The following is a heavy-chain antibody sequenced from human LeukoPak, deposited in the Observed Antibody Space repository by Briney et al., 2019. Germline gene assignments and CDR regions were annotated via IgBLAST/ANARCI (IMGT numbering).Heavy chain of an antibody. D-gene: IGHD6-19*01. CDR3: ARGVAVAGHAFDI. CDR1: GGSFSGYY. CDR2: INHSGST. V-gene: IGHV4-34*01. J-gene: IGHJ3*02. Sequence: SETLSLTCAVYGGSFSGYYWSWIRQPPGKGLEWIGEINHSGSTNYNPSLKSRVTISVDTSKNQFSLKLSPVTAADTAVYYCARGVAVAGHAFDIWGQGTMVTVSS.